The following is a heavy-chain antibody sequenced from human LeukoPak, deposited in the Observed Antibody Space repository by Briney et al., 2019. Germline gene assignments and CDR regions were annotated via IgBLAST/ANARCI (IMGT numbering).Heavy chain of an antibody. Sequence: PSVNVSCKASGGIFSSYAISWVRQAPGQGLEWMGRIIPILGIANYAQKFQGRVTITADKSTSTAYMDLSSLRSEDTAVYYCARDLPPYYFDYWGQGRLATVSS. CDR3: ARDLPPYYFDY. CDR2: IIPILGIA. V-gene: IGHV1-69*04. CDR1: GGIFSSYA. J-gene: IGHJ4*02.